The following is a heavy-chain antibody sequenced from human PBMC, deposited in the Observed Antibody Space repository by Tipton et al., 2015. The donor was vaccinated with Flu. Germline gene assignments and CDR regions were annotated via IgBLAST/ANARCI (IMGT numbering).Heavy chain of an antibody. CDR1: GDSIRSDYY. CDR2: IFHTGST. CDR3: ARRGYSNYVSDPKNCFDP. J-gene: IGHJ5*02. Sequence: TLSLTCIISGDSIRSDYYWGWIRQPPGKGLEWIGNIFHTGSTYHNPSLKSRVTISMNTSKNQFSLKVFSVTAADTAVYYCARRGYSNYVSDPKNCFDPWGQGILVTVSS. V-gene: IGHV4-38-2*02. D-gene: IGHD4-11*01.